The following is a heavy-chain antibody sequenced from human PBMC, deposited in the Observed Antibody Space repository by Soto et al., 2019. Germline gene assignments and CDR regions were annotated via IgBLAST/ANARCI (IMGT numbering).Heavy chain of an antibody. Sequence: GGSLRLSCAASGFTFSTYGIHWVRQAPGKGLEWLAVIWYDGSKKYYADSVQGRFTISRDNSKNTGYLQMNSLRAEDTAVYYCVKDHCGGDCYSNPYFDYWGQGTLVTVSS. V-gene: IGHV3-33*06. D-gene: IGHD2-21*02. J-gene: IGHJ4*02. CDR3: VKDHCGGDCYSNPYFDY. CDR2: IWYDGSKK. CDR1: GFTFSTYG.